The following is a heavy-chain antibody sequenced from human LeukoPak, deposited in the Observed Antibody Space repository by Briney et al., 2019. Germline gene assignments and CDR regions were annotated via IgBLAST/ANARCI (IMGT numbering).Heavy chain of an antibody. CDR2: IYYSGST. Sequence: SETPSLTCTVSGGSISSYYWSWIRQPPGKGLEWIGYIYYSGSTNCNPSLKSRVTISVDTSKNQFSLKLSSVAAADTAVYYCASSVTMDAFDIWGQGKMVTVSS. CDR3: ASSVTMDAFDI. D-gene: IGHD4-17*01. J-gene: IGHJ3*02. CDR1: GGSISSYY. V-gene: IGHV4-59*01.